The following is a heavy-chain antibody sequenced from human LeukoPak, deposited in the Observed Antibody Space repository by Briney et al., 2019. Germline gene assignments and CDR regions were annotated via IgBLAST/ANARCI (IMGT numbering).Heavy chain of an antibody. J-gene: IGHJ4*02. Sequence: SETLSLTCAVSGGSFSGNYWTWIRQPPGKGLEWVGEFTHVGDTNYNPSLKNRVSISVDTSENQFSLRLTSVTAADTAVYYCASWAVTTGYFDYWGQGTLVTVSS. CDR2: FTHVGDT. V-gene: IGHV4-34*01. D-gene: IGHD4-17*01. CDR3: ASWAVTTGYFDY. CDR1: GGSFSGNY.